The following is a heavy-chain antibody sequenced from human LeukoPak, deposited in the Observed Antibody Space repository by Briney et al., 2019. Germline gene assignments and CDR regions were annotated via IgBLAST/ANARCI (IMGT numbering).Heavy chain of an antibody. D-gene: IGHD3-10*01. CDR2: INSDGSST. CDR3: ARTPYGSGSLNAFDI. Sequence: GGSLRLSCAASGFTFSSYWMHWVRQAPGKGLVWVSRINSDGSSTNYADFVKGRFTISRDNAKNTLYLQMNSLRAEDTAVYYCARTPYGSGSLNAFDIWGQGTVVTVSS. J-gene: IGHJ3*02. V-gene: IGHV3-74*01. CDR1: GFTFSSYW.